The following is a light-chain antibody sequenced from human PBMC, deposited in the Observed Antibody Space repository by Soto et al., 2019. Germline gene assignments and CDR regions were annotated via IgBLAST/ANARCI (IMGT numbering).Light chain of an antibody. Sequence: QSVLTQPPSVSAAPGQKVTISCFGSSSNIGNNYVSWYQQLPGTAPKLLIYENNKRPSGIPDRFSGSKSGTSATLGITGLQTGDEADYYCGTWDSSLSAGVFGTGTKLTVL. CDR2: ENN. V-gene: IGLV1-51*02. CDR3: GTWDSSLSAGV. J-gene: IGLJ1*01. CDR1: SSNIGNNY.